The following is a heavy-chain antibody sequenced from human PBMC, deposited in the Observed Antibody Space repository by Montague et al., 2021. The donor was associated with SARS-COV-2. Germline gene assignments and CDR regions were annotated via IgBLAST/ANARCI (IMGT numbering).Heavy chain of an antibody. D-gene: IGHD6-13*01. CDR3: ARDRPFMLSANSWPSAFDP. CDR2: ISYDASNK. CDR1: GFSFNNYA. V-gene: IGHV3-30*01. J-gene: IGHJ5*02. Sequence: SLRLSCAASGFSFNNYAMHWVRQAPGKGSEWVALISYDASNKYYEDSLQGRFTISRDNSKNTLYLQLNSLTSEDTAMYYCARDRPFMLSANSWPSAFDPWGQGTLVTVSS.